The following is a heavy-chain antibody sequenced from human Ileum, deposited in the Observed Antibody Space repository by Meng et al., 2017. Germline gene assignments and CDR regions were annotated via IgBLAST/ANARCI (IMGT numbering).Heavy chain of an antibody. J-gene: IGHJ4*02. V-gene: IGHV3-74*01. CDR2: IDGDGRTI. CDR1: GFTFRRYW. CDR3: VRALNDDGGETF. D-gene: IGHD4-23*01. Sequence: GESLKISCAASGFTFRRYWMHWVRHVPGKGLVWVARIDGDGRTINYADSVKGRVTISRDNAKNTWYLQMNSLRVEDTAVYYCVRALNDDGGETFWGQGTLVTVSS.